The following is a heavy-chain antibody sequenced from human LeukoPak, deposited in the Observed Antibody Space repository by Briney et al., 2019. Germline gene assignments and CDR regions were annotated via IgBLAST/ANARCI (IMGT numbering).Heavy chain of an antibody. CDR1: GFTFSSYG. J-gene: IGHJ6*02. D-gene: IGHD2-2*01. Sequence: PGRSLRLSCAASGFTFSSYGMHWVRQAPGKGLEWVAVISYDGSNKYYADSVKGRFTISRDNSKNTLYLQMNSLRAEDTAVYYCAKDRRDVVVPPPDYYYYGMDVWGQGTTVTVSS. CDR3: AKDRRDVVVPPPDYYYYGMDV. CDR2: ISYDGSNK. V-gene: IGHV3-30*18.